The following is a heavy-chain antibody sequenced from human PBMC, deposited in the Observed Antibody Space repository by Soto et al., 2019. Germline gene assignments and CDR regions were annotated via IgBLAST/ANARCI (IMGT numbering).Heavy chain of an antibody. J-gene: IGHJ6*02. V-gene: IGHV1-8*01. D-gene: IGHD6-13*01. CDR1: GYTFINYD. CDR2: MSPNSGNT. CDR3: ARGAAVGHYYYGMDV. Sequence: QVQLVQAGAEVKKPRASVKVSCKASGYTFINYDINWVRQAPGQGLEWMGWMSPNSGNTGYPQKFQGRVTMTRNTSISTAYMELSSLRSEDTAVYYCARGAAVGHYYYGMDVWGQGTTVTVSS.